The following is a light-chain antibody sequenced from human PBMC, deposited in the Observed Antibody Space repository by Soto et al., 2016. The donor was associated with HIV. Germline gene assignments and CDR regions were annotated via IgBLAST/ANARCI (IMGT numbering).Light chain of an antibody. V-gene: IGLV3-21*03. Sequence: SYVLIQPPSVSVAPRKTARITCGGNDIGTKSVHWFQQKPGQAPVLVVYDDSDRPSGIPERFSGSNSGNTATLTISRVEVGDEADYYCQVWDSSSDHWVFGGGTKLTVL. CDR3: QVWDSSSDHWV. CDR1: DIGTKS. J-gene: IGLJ3*02. CDR2: DDS.